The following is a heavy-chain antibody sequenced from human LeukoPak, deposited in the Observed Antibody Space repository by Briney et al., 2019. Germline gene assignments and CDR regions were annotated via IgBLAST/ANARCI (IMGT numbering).Heavy chain of an antibody. CDR3: ARQLEWSYSDAFDI. D-gene: IGHD3-3*01. CDR1: GYTFTSYA. Sequence: ASVKVSCKASGYTFTSYAMHWVRQAPGQRLEWMGWINAGNGNTKYSQKFQGRVTITRDTSASTAYMELSSLRSEDTAVYYCARQLEWSYSDAFDIWGQGTMVTVSS. V-gene: IGHV1-3*01. J-gene: IGHJ3*02. CDR2: INAGNGNT.